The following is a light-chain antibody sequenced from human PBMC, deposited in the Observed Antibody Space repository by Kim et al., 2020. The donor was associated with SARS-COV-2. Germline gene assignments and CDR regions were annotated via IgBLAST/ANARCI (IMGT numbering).Light chain of an antibody. CDR1: QSVSNNY. Sequence: SPGERATLSCRASQSVSNNYLAWYQQKPGQAPRLLIYGASNRATGIPDRFSGSGSGTDFTLTISRLEPEDFPVYYCQQYGSSPRTFGQGTKVDIK. V-gene: IGKV3-20*01. CDR2: GAS. CDR3: QQYGSSPRT. J-gene: IGKJ1*01.